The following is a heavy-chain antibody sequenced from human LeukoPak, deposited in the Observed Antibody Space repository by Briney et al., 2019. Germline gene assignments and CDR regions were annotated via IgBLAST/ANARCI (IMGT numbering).Heavy chain of an antibody. CDR2: ISAYNGNT. CDR1: GYTFTSYG. CDR3: ARGITSDTGYYSGDYWYFDL. V-gene: IGHV1-18*01. Sequence: GASVKVSCKASGYTFTSYGITWVRQAPGQGLEWMGWISAYNGNTNYAQKLQGRVTMTTDTSTTTAYMDLRSLRSDDTAVYYCARGITSDTGYYSGDYWYFDLWGRGTLVTVSS. J-gene: IGHJ2*01. D-gene: IGHD3-22*01.